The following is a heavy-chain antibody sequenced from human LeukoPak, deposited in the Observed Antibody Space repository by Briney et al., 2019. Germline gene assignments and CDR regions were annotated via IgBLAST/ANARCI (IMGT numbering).Heavy chain of an antibody. D-gene: IGHD3-16*01. V-gene: IGHV3-7*01. CDR2: IKQDGSEK. CDR3: VRDRWGGAFDY. J-gene: IGHJ4*02. CDR1: GFTFSSSW. Sequence: GGSLRLSCVASGFTFSSSWMSWVRQAPGKGLEWVANIKQDGSEKSYVESVRGRFTISRDNPKNSLYLQMNSLRVEDTALYYCVRDRWGGAFDYWGQGILVTVSS.